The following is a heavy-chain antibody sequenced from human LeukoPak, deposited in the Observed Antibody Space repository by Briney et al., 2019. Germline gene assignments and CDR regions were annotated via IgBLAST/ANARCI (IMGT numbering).Heavy chain of an antibody. J-gene: IGHJ3*02. D-gene: IGHD3-3*01. V-gene: IGHV1-2*02. CDR2: INPNSGGT. Sequence: ASVKVSCKASGYTFTGYYMHWVRQAPGQGLEWMGWINPNSGGTNYAQKFQGRVTMTRDTSISTAYMELSRLRSDDTAVYYCARDLEDFWSGRDSDAFDIWGQGTMVTASS. CDR3: ARDLEDFWSGRDSDAFDI. CDR1: GYTFTGYY.